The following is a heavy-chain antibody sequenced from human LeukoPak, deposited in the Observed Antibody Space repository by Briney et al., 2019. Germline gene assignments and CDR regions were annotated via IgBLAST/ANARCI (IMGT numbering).Heavy chain of an antibody. V-gene: IGHV4-61*01. J-gene: IGHJ5*02. D-gene: IGHD3-22*01. CDR1: GGSISSSTYY. CDR2: IYYTGST. CDR3: ARASGGYYNNWFDP. Sequence: PSETLSLTCTVSGGSISSSTYYWSWIRQPPGKGLEWMGYIYYTGSTNHNPSLKSRVTMSVDTSKNQFSLKLNSVTAADTAVYYCARASGGYYNNWFDPWGQGTLVTVSS.